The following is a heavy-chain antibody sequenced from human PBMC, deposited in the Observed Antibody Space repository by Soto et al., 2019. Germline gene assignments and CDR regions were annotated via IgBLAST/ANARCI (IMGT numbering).Heavy chain of an antibody. CDR2: IYSEGTP. J-gene: IGHJ6*02. CDR3: ARSTYYDILTGPYYYYARDG. Sequence: GGSLRLSCAASGFTVGSNYMSWVRQAPGKGLEWVSVIYSEGTPYYADSVKGRFTISRENSNNTLYLHMNNLRAEDTAVYYCARSTYYDILTGPYYYYARDGWGQGTTVTVSS. CDR1: GFTVGSNY. V-gene: IGHV3-53*01. D-gene: IGHD3-9*01.